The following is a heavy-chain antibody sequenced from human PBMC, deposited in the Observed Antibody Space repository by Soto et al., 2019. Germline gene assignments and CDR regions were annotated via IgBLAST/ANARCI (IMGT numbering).Heavy chain of an antibody. V-gene: IGHV3-74*01. D-gene: IGHD2-15*01. CDR1: GFTFSSHW. CDR2: IKSDGSST. CDR3: ARDRPEILNPPVHPMFDY. J-gene: IGHJ4*02. Sequence: EVQLVESGGGLVQPGGSLRLSCAASGFTFSSHWMHWVRQVPGKGLVWVSRIKSDGSSTAYADSVKGRFTISRDNAKSTLYLQINSLRVEDSAVYYCARDRPEILNPPVHPMFDYWCQGTLVTVSS.